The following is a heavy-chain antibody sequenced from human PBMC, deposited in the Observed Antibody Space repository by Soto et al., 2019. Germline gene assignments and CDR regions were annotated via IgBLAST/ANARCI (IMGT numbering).Heavy chain of an antibody. Sequence: GGSLRLSCAASGFTFSSYAMSWVRQAPGKGLEWVSAISGSGGITYYADSVKGRFTISRDNSKNTLYLQMNSLRAEDTAVYYCAKAKVDDYGSGSYYRFDPWGQGNLVTVSS. V-gene: IGHV3-23*01. CDR2: ISGSGGIT. D-gene: IGHD3-10*01. CDR1: GFTFSSYA. CDR3: AKAKVDDYGSGSYYRFDP. J-gene: IGHJ5*02.